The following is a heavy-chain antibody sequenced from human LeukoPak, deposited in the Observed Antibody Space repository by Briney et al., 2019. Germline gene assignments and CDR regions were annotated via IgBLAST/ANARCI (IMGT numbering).Heavy chain of an antibody. CDR2: IIPIFGTP. Sequence: SVKVSRKASGGTFNTYAITWVRQAPGQGLEWMGGIIPIFGTPNYAQNFQARVTITADKSTNTAYMELSSLRSEDTAVYYCARVSYSQIYYYMDVWGKGTTVTVSS. CDR3: ARVSYSQIYYYMDV. D-gene: IGHD4-11*01. CDR1: GGTFNTYA. V-gene: IGHV1-69*06. J-gene: IGHJ6*03.